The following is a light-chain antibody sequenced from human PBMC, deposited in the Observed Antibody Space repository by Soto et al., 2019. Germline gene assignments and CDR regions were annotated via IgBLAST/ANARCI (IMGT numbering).Light chain of an antibody. CDR2: EVS. J-gene: IGLJ1*01. CDR1: SRDGGGYNY. CDR3: SSYTRSDNYA. V-gene: IGLV2-14*01. Sequence: QAALTQPASGSWVPGQSITISCTGTSRDGGGYNYVSWYQQNPGKAPKVIIYEVSNRPSGGSNRFSGSKSGNTASLTISGLQAEDEADYYCSSYTRSDNYAFGTGTKVTVL.